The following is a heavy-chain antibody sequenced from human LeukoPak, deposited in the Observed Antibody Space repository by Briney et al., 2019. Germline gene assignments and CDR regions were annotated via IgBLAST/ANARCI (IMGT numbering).Heavy chain of an antibody. CDR1: GYTFTSYD. J-gene: IGHJ6*02. CDR3: ARDHLYCSSTSCYSHYYGMDV. Sequence: SVKVSCKASGYTFTSYDINWVRQATGQGLEWMGGIIPIFGTANYAQKFQGRVTITADESTSTAYMELSSLRSEDTAVYYCARDHLYCSSTSCYSHYYGMDVWGQGTTVTVSS. D-gene: IGHD2-2*02. V-gene: IGHV1-69*13. CDR2: IIPIFGTA.